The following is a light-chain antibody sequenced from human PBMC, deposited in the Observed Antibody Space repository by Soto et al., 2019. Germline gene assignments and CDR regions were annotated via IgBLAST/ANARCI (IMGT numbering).Light chain of an antibody. V-gene: IGKV1-12*01. CDR1: QIIGSW. CDR3: QQANSFPLT. J-gene: IGKJ4*01. CDR2: AAS. Sequence: DIQMTQSPSYVSASIGDRVTITCRASQIIGSWLAWYQQKPGRAPTLLIYAASSLRSGVPSRFSGSGSGTDFTLTITSLQAEDSATYYCQQANSFPLTFGGGTKVEIK.